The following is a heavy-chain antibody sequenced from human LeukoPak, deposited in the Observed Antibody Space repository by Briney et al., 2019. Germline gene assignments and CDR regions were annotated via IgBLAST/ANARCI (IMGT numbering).Heavy chain of an antibody. CDR3: ARRDRPGMLDY. CDR2: INHSGST. Sequence: PSETLSLTCTVSGGSISSSSYYWGWIRQPPGKGLEWIGEINHSGSTNYNPSLKSRVTISVDTSKNQFSLKLSSVTAADTAVYYCARRDRPGMLDYWGQGTLVTVSS. CDR1: GGSISSSSYY. J-gene: IGHJ4*02. D-gene: IGHD2-8*01. V-gene: IGHV4-39*07.